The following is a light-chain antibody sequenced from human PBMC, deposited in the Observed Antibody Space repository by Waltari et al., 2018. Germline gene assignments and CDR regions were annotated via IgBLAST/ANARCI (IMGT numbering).Light chain of an antibody. Sequence: QSVLTQPPSVSGAPGQRVSISCTVSGSNLGAGYDVPWYQPHPGKAPKLLISGTSTRPPAVLDRFFGSQSGTSASLAITAIQAEAESEYYCQSYDTRLSVVFGGGTKLTVL. CDR3: QSYDTRLSVV. V-gene: IGLV1-40*01. CDR1: GSNLGAGYD. J-gene: IGLJ2*01. CDR2: GTS.